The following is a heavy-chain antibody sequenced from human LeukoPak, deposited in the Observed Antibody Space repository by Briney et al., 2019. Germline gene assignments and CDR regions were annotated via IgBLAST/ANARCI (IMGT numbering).Heavy chain of an antibody. CDR1: GFTVSSNY. J-gene: IGHJ4*02. CDR3: ARGHIKWLVPYYFDY. Sequence: GGSLRLSCAASGFTVSSNYMSWVRQAPGKGLEWVSSISSSSSYIYYADSVKGRFTISRDNAKNSLYLQMNSLRAEDTAVYYCARGHIKWLVPYYFDYWGQGTVVTVSS. D-gene: IGHD6-19*01. CDR2: ISSSSSYI. V-gene: IGHV3-21*01.